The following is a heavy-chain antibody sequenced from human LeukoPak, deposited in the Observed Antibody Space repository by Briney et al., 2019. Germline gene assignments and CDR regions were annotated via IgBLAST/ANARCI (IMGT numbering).Heavy chain of an antibody. Sequence: GGSLRLSCAASGFTFSSYGMHWVRQAPGKGLEWVAVISYDGSNKYYADSVKGRFTISRDNSKNTLYLQMNSLRAEDTAVYYCARDGVPAPGRAYYGMDVWGQGTTVTVTS. CDR1: GFTFSSYG. J-gene: IGHJ6*02. V-gene: IGHV3-30*03. CDR3: ARDGVPAPGRAYYGMDV. CDR2: ISYDGSNK. D-gene: IGHD6-13*01.